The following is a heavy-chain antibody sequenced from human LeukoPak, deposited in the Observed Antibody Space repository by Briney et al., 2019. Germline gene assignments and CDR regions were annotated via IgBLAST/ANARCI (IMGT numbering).Heavy chain of an antibody. D-gene: IGHD3-22*01. Sequence: SETLSLTCTVYGASISSNYWSWVRQPPGKGLEWIGYIYYTGITNYNPSLKSRVTILLDTSKTQFSLKLTSVTAADTALYYCARGGEYSDSSGYTWFDSWGQGTLVTVSS. CDR3: ARGGEYSDSSGYTWFDS. V-gene: IGHV4-59*01. CDR2: IYYTGIT. J-gene: IGHJ5*01. CDR1: GASISSNY.